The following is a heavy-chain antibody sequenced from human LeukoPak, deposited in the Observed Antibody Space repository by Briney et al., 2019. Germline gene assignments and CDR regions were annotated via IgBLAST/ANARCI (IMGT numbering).Heavy chain of an antibody. J-gene: IGHJ5*02. D-gene: IGHD3-22*01. CDR1: GFTVRGSY. V-gene: IGHV3-53*04. CDR2: IYSGGSP. Sequence: GGSLRLSCAASGFTVRGSYMSWVRQAPGKGLEWVSVIYSGGSPECAEYAKGRFTISTSNTKNTPLLLMNSLRTEDTAVFYCAKDPFYYDSSGYFGWFDPWGQGTLVTVSS. CDR3: AKDPFYYDSSGYFGWFDP.